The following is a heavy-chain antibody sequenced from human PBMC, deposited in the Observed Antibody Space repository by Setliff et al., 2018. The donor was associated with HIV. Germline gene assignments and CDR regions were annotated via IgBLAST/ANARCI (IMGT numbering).Heavy chain of an antibody. D-gene: IGHD5-12*01. CDR1: GDTFSNYA. J-gene: IGHJ4*02. V-gene: IGHV1-69*10. CDR2: FIPILGIA. Sequence: SVKVSCKASGDTFSNYAINWVRQAPGQGLEWMGGFIPILGIANSVHMFQGRLTITADKFTSTAYMELSSLRSEDTAVYYCATLRINRDGSPGKAFDYWGQGTLVTVSS. CDR3: ATLRINRDGSPGKAFDY.